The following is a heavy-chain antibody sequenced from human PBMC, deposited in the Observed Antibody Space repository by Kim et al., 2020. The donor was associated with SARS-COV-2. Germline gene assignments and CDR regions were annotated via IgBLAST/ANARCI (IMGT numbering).Heavy chain of an antibody. J-gene: IGHJ4*02. V-gene: IGHV3-21*01. CDR1: GFTFSSYS. CDR2: ISSSSSYI. D-gene: IGHD6-19*01. Sequence: GGSLRLSCAASGFTFSSYSMNWVRQAPGKGLEWVSSISSSSSYIYYADSVKGRFTISRDNAKNSLYLQMNSLRAEDTAVYYCARAQEQGWLDTFADYWGQGTLVTVSS. CDR3: ARAQEQGWLDTFADY.